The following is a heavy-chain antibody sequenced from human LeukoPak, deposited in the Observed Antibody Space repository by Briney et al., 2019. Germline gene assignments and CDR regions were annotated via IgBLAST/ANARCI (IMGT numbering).Heavy chain of an antibody. D-gene: IGHD2-15*01. CDR2: IKEDGSEK. CDR3: ARFCSGGSCYYAIDY. Sequence: AGGSLRLSCAASGFTFSSYWMSWVRQAPGKGGGWGANIKEDGSEKYYVDSVKGGFTISRDNAKNSLYLQMNSLRAEDTAVYYCARFCSGGSCYYAIDYWGQGTLVTVSS. CDR1: GFTFSSYW. V-gene: IGHV3-7*01. J-gene: IGHJ4*02.